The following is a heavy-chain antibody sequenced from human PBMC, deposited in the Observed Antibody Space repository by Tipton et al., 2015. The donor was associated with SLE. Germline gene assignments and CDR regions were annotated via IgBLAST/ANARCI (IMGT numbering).Heavy chain of an antibody. J-gene: IGHJ4*02. V-gene: IGHV4-59*08. Sequence: LRLSCTLSGGSISTYYWSRIRQPPGKGLEWIGYIYYSGSTNYNPSLKSRVTISVDTSKNQFSLNLTSVTAADTAVYYCARRKSSWTYYFDYWGQGTLVTVSS. CDR2: IYYSGST. CDR1: GGSISTYY. CDR3: ARRKSSWTYYFDY. D-gene: IGHD6-13*01.